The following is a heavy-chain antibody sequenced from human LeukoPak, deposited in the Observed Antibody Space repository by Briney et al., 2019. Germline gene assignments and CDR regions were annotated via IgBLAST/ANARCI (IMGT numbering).Heavy chain of an antibody. CDR1: GDSVSSGDYF. Sequence: TQSLTCSVSGDSVSSGDYFCRWIRRPPGKGLEWIGYIYYSGSTYYNPSLKSRVIISVDTSKKQFSLKLSSVTAADTAVYYCASITYGSGSYYVFDDWGQGTLVTVSS. J-gene: IGHJ4*02. V-gene: IGHV4-30-4*01. D-gene: IGHD3-10*01. CDR2: IYYSGST. CDR3: ASITYGSGSYYVFDD.